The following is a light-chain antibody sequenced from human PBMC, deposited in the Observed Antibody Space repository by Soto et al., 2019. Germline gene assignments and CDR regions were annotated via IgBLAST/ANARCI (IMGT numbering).Light chain of an antibody. J-gene: IGKJ1*01. Sequence: DIQMTQSPSTLSASVGDRVTITCRASHSISSWLAWYQQKPGKAPKLLIYDASSLESGVPSRFSGSGSGTEFTLTISSLQPDDFATYYCQFETFGQGTKVDIK. CDR2: DAS. CDR1: HSISSW. CDR3: QFET. V-gene: IGKV1-5*01.